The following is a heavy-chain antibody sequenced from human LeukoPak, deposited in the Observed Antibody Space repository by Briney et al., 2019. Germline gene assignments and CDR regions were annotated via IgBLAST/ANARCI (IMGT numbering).Heavy chain of an antibody. J-gene: IGHJ4*02. D-gene: IGHD2-2*01. V-gene: IGHV3-74*01. CDR3: ARGDAYALNF. Sequence: GGSLRPSCAASGFTFSSYWVHWVRQAPGKGLVWVSRINSDGTTTAYADSAKGRFTISRDNAKNTLYLQMNSLRAEDTAVYSCARGDAYALNFWGQGTLVTVSS. CDR1: GFTFSSYW. CDR2: INSDGTTT.